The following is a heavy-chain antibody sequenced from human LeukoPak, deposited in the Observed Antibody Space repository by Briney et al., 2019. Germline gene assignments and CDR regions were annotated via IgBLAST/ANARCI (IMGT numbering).Heavy chain of an antibody. D-gene: IGHD3-22*01. CDR1: GYSFTGNY. Sequence: GASVKVSCKASGYSFTGNYMHWVRQAPGQGLEWMGWINPNSGDTNFAQKFQGRVTMTRDTSISTVYMELSRLRSDDTAVFYCARGYYDSSDFEYFQHRGQGTLVTVSS. CDR2: INPNSGDT. V-gene: IGHV1-2*02. J-gene: IGHJ1*01. CDR3: ARGYYDSSDFEYFQH.